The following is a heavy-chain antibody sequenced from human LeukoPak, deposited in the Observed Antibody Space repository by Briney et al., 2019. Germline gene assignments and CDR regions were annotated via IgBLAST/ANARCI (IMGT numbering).Heavy chain of an antibody. CDR1: GFTFSNAW. J-gene: IGHJ4*02. CDR2: IKSKTDGGTT. Sequence: GGSLRLSCAASGFTFSNAWMSWVRQAPGKGLEWVGRIKSKTDGGTTDYAAPVKGRFTISRDDSKNTLYLQMNSLKTEDTAVYYCTTDEDYSDSVAYFDYWGQGTLVTVSS. V-gene: IGHV3-15*01. D-gene: IGHD4-11*01. CDR3: TTDEDYSDSVAYFDY.